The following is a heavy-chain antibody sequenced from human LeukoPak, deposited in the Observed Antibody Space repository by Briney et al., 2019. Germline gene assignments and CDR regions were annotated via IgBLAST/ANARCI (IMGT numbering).Heavy chain of an antibody. CDR1: GFTFTSSA. V-gene: IGHV1-58*01. CDR2: IVVGSGNT. D-gene: IGHD3-10*01. J-gene: IGHJ5*02. CDR3: AAVYYGSGISKFDP. Sequence: ASVKVSCKASGFTFTSSAVQWVRQARGQRLEWIGGIVVGSGNTNYAQKFQERVTITRDMSTSTAYMELSSLRSEDTAVYYCAAVYYGSGISKFDPWGQGTLVTVSS.